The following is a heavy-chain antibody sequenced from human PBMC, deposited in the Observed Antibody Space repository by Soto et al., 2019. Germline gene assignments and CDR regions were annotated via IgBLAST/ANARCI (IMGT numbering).Heavy chain of an antibody. J-gene: IGHJ4*02. CDR1: GFTFSNSV. V-gene: IGHV3-23*01. Sequence: EVQLLESGGGFIQPGGSLGLSCAASGFTFSNSVMAWVRQAPGKGLEWVSAISATGTISFYGDSVKGRFTVSRDNSKDTLYLHMGSLRADVTALYYCAKMAWLGDPPGGDFWGQGTLVTVSS. D-gene: IGHD3-10*01. CDR3: AKMAWLGDPPGGDF. CDR2: ISATGTIS.